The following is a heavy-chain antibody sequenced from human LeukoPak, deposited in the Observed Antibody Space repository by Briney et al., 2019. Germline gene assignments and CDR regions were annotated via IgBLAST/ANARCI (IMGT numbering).Heavy chain of an antibody. CDR3: ARDGFKGWRRIPVDY. J-gene: IGHJ4*02. V-gene: IGHV7-4-1*02. CDR1: GYTFTSYA. D-gene: IGHD5-12*01. CDR2: INTNTGNP. Sequence: ASVKVSCKASGYTFTSYAMDWVRQAPGQGLEWMGWINTNTGNPTYAQGFTGRFVFSLDTSVSTAYLQISSLKAEDTAVYYCARDGFKGWRRIPVDYWGQGTLVTVSS.